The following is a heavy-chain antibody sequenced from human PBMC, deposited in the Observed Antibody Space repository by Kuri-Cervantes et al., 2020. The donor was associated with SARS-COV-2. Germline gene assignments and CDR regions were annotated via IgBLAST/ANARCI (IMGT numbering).Heavy chain of an antibody. D-gene: IGHD3-22*01. CDR1: GFTFSSYS. Sequence: GGSLRLSCAASGFTFSSYSMNWVRQAPGKGLEWVSGISWNSGSIGYADSVKGRFTISRDNAKNSLYLQMNSLRAEDTALYYCAKGPRITMIVDWGQGTLVTVSS. CDR2: ISWNSGSI. CDR3: AKGPRITMIVD. V-gene: IGHV3-9*01. J-gene: IGHJ4*02.